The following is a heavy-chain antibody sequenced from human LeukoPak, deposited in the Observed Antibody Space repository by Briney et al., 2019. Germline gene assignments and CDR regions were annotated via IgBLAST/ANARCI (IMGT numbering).Heavy chain of an antibody. Sequence: PGGSLRLSCAASGFTFSSYAMSWVRQAPGKGREWVSAIIGSGGSTYYAASVKGRFTISRDNSKNTLYLKMNSLRAEDTAVYYCAKFLPTHIVVANYYFDYWGQGTLVTVSS. J-gene: IGHJ4*02. V-gene: IGHV3-23*01. D-gene: IGHD2-21*01. CDR1: GFTFSSYA. CDR2: IIGSGGST. CDR3: AKFLPTHIVVANYYFDY.